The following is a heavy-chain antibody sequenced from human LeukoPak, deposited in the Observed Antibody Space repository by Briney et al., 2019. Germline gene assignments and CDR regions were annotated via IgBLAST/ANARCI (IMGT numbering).Heavy chain of an antibody. V-gene: IGHV3-48*01. CDR2: ISSSISTI. D-gene: IGHD3-22*01. J-gene: IGHJ4*02. CDR1: GFTFSSYA. Sequence: GGSLRLSCAASGFTFSSYAMHWVRQAPGKGLEWVSYISSSISTIYYADSVKGRFTISRDNAKNSLYLQMNSLRAEDTAVYYCARDQVNYYDSFDYWGQGTLVTVSS. CDR3: ARDQVNYYDSFDY.